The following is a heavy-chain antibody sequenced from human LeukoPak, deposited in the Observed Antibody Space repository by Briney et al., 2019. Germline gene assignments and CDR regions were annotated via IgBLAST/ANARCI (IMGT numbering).Heavy chain of an antibody. CDR1: GFTFSSYW. Sequence: GGSLRLSCAASGFTFSSYWMHWVRQAPGKGLVWVSRINSDGSSTSYADSVKGRFTTSRDNSKNMLHLQMNSLRAEDTAVYYCARRQDSGYSSSWYVAFDIWGQGTMVTVSS. D-gene: IGHD6-13*01. CDR2: INSDGSST. CDR3: ARRQDSGYSSSWYVAFDI. J-gene: IGHJ3*02. V-gene: IGHV3-74*01.